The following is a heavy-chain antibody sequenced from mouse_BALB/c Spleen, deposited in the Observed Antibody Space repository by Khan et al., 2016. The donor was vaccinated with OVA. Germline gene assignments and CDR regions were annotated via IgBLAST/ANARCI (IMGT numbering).Heavy chain of an antibody. CDR2: ITYSGNT. D-gene: IGHD1-1*01. Sequence: EVQLQESGPSLVKPSQTLSLTCSVTGDSITSGFWNWIRKFPGNKFEYMGYITYSGNTYYNPSLKSRISFSRDTSKSPYYLQLNSVTTEDTATYYCARAYGSWAMDYWGQGTSVTVSS. V-gene: IGHV3-8*02. J-gene: IGHJ4*01. CDR1: GDSITSGF. CDR3: ARAYGSWAMDY.